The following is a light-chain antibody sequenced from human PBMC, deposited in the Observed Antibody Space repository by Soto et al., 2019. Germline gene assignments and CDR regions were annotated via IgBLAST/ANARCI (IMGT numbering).Light chain of an antibody. CDR3: LQYSSHSWT. J-gene: IGKJ1*01. V-gene: IGKV1-5*01. CDR1: RSISDW. CDR2: DAS. Sequence: DIQMTQSPSSLSPSVGDRVTITCRASRSISDWLAWYQQKPGKAPELLIFDASNLKSGVSSRFSGSGSGTEFTLTISRLQPDDVATYYCLQYSSHSWTFGQGTKMEIK.